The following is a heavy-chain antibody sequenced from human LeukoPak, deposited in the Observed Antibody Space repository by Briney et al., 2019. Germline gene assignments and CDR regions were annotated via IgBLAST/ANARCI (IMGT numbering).Heavy chain of an antibody. D-gene: IGHD3-22*01. CDR1: GFNVSSFY. J-gene: IGHJ6*03. Sequence: GGSLRLSCAASGFNVSSFYMSWVRQAPGKGLEWVSVIYSGGSTYYADSVKGRFTISRDNSKNTLYLQMNILRAEDTAVYYCARWYDSSGYRSYYYYMDVWGKGTTVTVSS. V-gene: IGHV3-53*01. CDR2: IYSGGST. CDR3: ARWYDSSGYRSYYYYMDV.